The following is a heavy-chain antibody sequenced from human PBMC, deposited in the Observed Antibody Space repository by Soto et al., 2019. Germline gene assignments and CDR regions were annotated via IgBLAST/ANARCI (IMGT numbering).Heavy chain of an antibody. J-gene: IGHJ4*02. D-gene: IGHD3-10*01. CDR3: ASNQRGPSGSRSSQGIGYYYDY. V-gene: IGHV1-69*06. CDR2: IIPIFGTA. CDR1: GGTFSSYA. Sequence: QVQLVQSGAEVKKPGSSVKVSCKASGGTFSSYAISWVRQAPGQGLEWMGGIIPIFGTANYAQKFQGRVTITADKSTSTAYIELSSLGSEHTAVYYCASNQRGPSGSRSSQGIGYYYDYWGQGTLVTFSS.